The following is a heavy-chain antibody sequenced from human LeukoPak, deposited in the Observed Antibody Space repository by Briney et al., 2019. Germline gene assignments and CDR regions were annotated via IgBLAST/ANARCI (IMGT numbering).Heavy chain of an antibody. CDR2: ISGDSNYI. D-gene: IGHD5-24*01. CDR1: GFTFSSYA. Sequence: PGGSLRLSCAASGFTFSSYAMSWVRQAPGKGLEWVSSISGDSNYIYYADSVKGRFTISRDNAKNSLFLQMNSLRAEDTAVYYCARMTINGNYPPDHWGQGTLVTVSS. V-gene: IGHV3-21*01. J-gene: IGHJ4*02. CDR3: ARMTINGNYPPDH.